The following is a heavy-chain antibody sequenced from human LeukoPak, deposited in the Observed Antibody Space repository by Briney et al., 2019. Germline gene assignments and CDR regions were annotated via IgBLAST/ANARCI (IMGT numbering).Heavy chain of an antibody. V-gene: IGHV3-23*01. CDR3: AKDGGEYYDILTGYYPRLYYMDV. CDR2: ISGSGGST. CDR1: GFTFSTYG. J-gene: IGHJ6*03. D-gene: IGHD3-9*01. Sequence: GVLRLSCAASGFTFSTYGMSWVRQAPGKGLEWVSAISGSGGSTYYADSVKGRFTISRDNSKNTLYLQMNSLRAEDTAVYYCAKDGGEYYDILTGYYPRLYYMDVWGKGTTVTISS.